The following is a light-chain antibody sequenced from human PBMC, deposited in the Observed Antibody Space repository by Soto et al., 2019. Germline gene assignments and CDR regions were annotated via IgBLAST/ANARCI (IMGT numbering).Light chain of an antibody. CDR2: DAS. CDR3: QQYGRSPGLFT. CDR1: QSVSNTY. V-gene: IGKV3-20*01. J-gene: IGKJ3*01. Sequence: EIVLTQSPGTLSLSPGERATLACRASQSVSNTYLAWYQQKPGQAPRLLIYDASSRATGIPDRFCGSGSATAFTLTISRPEPEDFAVYYWQQYGRSPGLFTFGPGTRVDIK.